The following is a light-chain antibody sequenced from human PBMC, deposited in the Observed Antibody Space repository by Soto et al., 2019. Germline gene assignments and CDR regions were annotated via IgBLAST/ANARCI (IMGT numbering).Light chain of an antibody. CDR3: QQGHSTPYT. CDR2: GAS. Sequence: EIVMTQSPATLSVSPGERATLSCGASQSLSSNLAWYQHRPGQAPRLLVYGASTRATGIPTRFSGSESGTEFTLTISSLQPEDFATYHCQQGHSTPYTFGQGTRLEI. CDR1: QSLSSN. V-gene: IGKV3-15*01. J-gene: IGKJ2*01.